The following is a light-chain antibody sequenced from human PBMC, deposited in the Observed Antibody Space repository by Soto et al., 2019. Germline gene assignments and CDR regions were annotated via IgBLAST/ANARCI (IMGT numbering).Light chain of an antibody. CDR2: GAS. J-gene: IGKJ1*01. CDR3: QQYNNWPPDRT. V-gene: IGKV3-15*01. Sequence: EIVMTQSPATLSVSPGERATLSCRASQSVGSNLAWYQQKPGQAPRLLIYGASTRATGIPARFSGSGSGTEFTLTISSLQSEDFAIYFCQQYNNWPPDRTFGQGSGGEIK. CDR1: QSVGSN.